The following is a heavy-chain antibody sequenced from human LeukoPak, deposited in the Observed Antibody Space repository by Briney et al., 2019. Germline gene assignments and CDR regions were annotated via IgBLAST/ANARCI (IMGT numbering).Heavy chain of an antibody. D-gene: IGHD3-22*01. Sequence: GGSLRLSCAASGFTFSSNYMSWVRQTPGKGLEGVSVLSSGGGTYYPDSVKGRFTISRDNSKNTLSLQMNSLRAEDTAVYYCARVASGYLFDYWGQGTLVTVSS. CDR3: ARVASGYLFDY. CDR1: GFTFSSNY. CDR2: LSSGGGT. J-gene: IGHJ4*02. V-gene: IGHV3-53*01.